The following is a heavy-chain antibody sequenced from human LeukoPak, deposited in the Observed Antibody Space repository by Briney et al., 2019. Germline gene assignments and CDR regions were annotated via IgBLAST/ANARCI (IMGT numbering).Heavy chain of an antibody. CDR1: GFTLSDFW. Sequence: PGGSLRLSCAASGFTLSDFWMSWVRQAPGKGLEWVAFIRYDGSNKYYADSVKGRFTISRDNSKNTLYLQMNSLRAEDTAVYYCARDNFHLSDAFDIWGQGTMVTVSS. J-gene: IGHJ3*02. D-gene: IGHD3-3*02. CDR2: IRYDGSNK. V-gene: IGHV3-30*02. CDR3: ARDNFHLSDAFDI.